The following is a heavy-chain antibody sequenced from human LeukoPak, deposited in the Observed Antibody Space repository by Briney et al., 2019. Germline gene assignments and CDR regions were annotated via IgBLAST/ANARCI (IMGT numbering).Heavy chain of an antibody. V-gene: IGHV4-59*01. D-gene: IGHD6-19*01. CDR3: AREEYSSGWYERGWFDP. Sequence: SETLSLTCTVSGGSISSYYWSWIRQPPGKGLEWIGYIYYSGSTNYNPSLKSRVTISVDTSKNQFSLKLSSVTAADTAVYYCAREEYSSGWYERGWFDPWGQGTLVTVSS. J-gene: IGHJ5*02. CDR2: IYYSGST. CDR1: GGSISSYY.